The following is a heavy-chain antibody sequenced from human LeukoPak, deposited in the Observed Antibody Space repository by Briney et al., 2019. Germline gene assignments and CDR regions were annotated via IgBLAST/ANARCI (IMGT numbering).Heavy chain of an antibody. J-gene: IGHJ3*02. CDR1: GFTFSDYY. Sequence: GGSLRLSCAASGFTFSDYYMSWIRQAPGKGLEWVANIKQDGSGKYYVDSVKGRFTISRDNAKNSLYLQMNSLRAEDTAVYYCARVWSSSDAFDIWGQGTMVTVSS. D-gene: IGHD3-3*01. V-gene: IGHV3-7*01. CDR3: ARVWSSSDAFDI. CDR2: IKQDGSGK.